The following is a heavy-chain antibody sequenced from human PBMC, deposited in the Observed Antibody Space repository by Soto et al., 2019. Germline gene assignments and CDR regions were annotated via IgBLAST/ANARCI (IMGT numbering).Heavy chain of an antibody. J-gene: IGHJ4*02. V-gene: IGHV3-33*01. CDR3: ARGAWDQLGYYFDY. D-gene: IGHD3-16*01. Sequence: QVQLVESGGGEVQPGRSLRLSCAASGFTFSSYGMHWVRQAPGKGLEWVAVIWYDGNNKYHADSVKGRFTISRDNSKSTLSLQMSSLTAEDTAVYYCARGAWDQLGYYFDYWGQGTLVTVSS. CDR2: IWYDGNNK. CDR1: GFTFSSYG.